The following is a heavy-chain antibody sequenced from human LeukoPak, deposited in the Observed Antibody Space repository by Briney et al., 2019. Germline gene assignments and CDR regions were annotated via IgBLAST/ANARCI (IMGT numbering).Heavy chain of an antibody. D-gene: IGHD3-16*01. CDR3: VRARAGGLDY. CDR2: LSFDGAHK. J-gene: IGHJ4*02. CDR1: GFTFRHYA. Sequence: GGSLRLSCAASGFTFRHYAVHWVRQAPGRGLEWVAVLSFDGAHKYYAESVKGRFTISKDNSNDTLFLQMDSLRLEDTALYYCVRARAGGLDYWGQGTLVTVSS. V-gene: IGHV3-30*04.